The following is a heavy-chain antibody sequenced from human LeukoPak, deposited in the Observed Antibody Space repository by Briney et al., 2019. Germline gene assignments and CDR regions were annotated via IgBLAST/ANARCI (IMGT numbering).Heavy chain of an antibody. CDR2: IIPIFGTA. CDR1: GGTFSSYA. CDR3: ARDISRSRSSSWYNYYYYYYMDV. V-gene: IGHV1-69*05. D-gene: IGHD6-13*01. Sequence: EASVKVSCKASGGTFSSYAISWVRQAPGQGLEWMGGIIPIFGTANYAQKFQGRVTITTDESTSTAYMELSSLRSEDTAVYYCARDISRSRSSSWYNYYYYYYMDVWGKGTTVTVSS. J-gene: IGHJ6*03.